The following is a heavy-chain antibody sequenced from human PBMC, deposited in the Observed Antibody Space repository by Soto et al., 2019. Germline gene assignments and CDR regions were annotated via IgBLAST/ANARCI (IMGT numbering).Heavy chain of an antibody. V-gene: IGHV3-21*01. J-gene: IGHJ4*02. CDR1: GFTFSSYS. CDR2: ISSSSSYI. Sequence: EVQLVESGGGLVKPGGSLRLSCAASGFTFSSYSMNWVRQAPGKGLEWVSSISSSSSYIYYADSVKSRFTISRDNAKNSLYLQMNSLRAEDTAVYYCARDSTYYDFWSGYRGPYPFDYWGQGTLVTVSS. CDR3: ARDSTYYDFWSGYRGPYPFDY. D-gene: IGHD3-3*01.